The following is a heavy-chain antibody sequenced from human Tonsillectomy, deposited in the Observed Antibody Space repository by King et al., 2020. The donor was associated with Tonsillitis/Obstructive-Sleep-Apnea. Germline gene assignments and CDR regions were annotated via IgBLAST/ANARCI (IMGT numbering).Heavy chain of an antibody. CDR3: ARLVATAMDSDHYYGMDV. J-gene: IGHJ6*02. Sequence: VQLVESGAEVKKPGESLRISCKGSGYSFPSYWNSWVRQLPGKGLEWMGRIDPSDSYVNFSPSFQGHFTISVDKSISTAYVQWSSLKASATAVYYCARLVATAMDSDHYYGMDVWGQGTTVTVSS. CDR1: GYSFPSYW. D-gene: IGHD5-18*01. CDR2: IDPSDSYV. V-gene: IGHV5-10-1*03.